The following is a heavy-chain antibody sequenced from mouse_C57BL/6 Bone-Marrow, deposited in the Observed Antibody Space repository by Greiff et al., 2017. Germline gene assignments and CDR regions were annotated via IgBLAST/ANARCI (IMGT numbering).Heavy chain of an antibody. CDR2: ISSGGDYT. CDR3: TRAPNWYFDV. CDR1: GFTFSSYA. J-gene: IGHJ1*03. Sequence: EVMLVESGEGLVKPGGSLKLSCAASGFTFSSYAMSWVRQTPEKRLEWVAYISSGGDYTYYADTVKGRFTISRDNARNTLYLQTSSLTSEDTAMYYCTRAPNWYFDVWGTGTTVTVSS. V-gene: IGHV5-9-1*02.